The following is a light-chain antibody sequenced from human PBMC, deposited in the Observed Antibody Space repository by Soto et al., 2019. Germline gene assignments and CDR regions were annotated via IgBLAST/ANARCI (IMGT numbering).Light chain of an antibody. CDR1: SSDVGGYNY. J-gene: IGLJ3*02. CDR3: SSYASSGTPV. CDR2: EVS. Sequence: QSALTQPASVSGSPGQSITISCTGTSSDVGGYNYLSWYQQHPGKAPNVMIYEVSNRPSGVSNRFAGSKSGNTALLTISGLQAEDEDDYYCSSYASSGTPVFGGGTKVTVL. V-gene: IGLV2-14*01.